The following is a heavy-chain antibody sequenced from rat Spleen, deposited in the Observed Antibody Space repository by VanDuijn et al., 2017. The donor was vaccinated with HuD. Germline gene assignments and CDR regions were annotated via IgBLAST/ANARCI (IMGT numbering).Heavy chain of an antibody. J-gene: IGHJ2*01. CDR3: ARHEAYYGYNSYYFDY. CDR1: GLSLTSNS. V-gene: IGHV2-47*01. Sequence: QVQLKESGPGLVQPSQTLSLTCTVSGLSLTSNSVSWIRQPPGKGLEWMGLIWTSGSSDYNPPLKSRLTISRDTSKSQVFLKMDSLQTEDIATYYCARHEAYYGYNSYYFDYWGQGVMVTVSS. D-gene: IGHD1-9*01. CDR2: IWTSGSS.